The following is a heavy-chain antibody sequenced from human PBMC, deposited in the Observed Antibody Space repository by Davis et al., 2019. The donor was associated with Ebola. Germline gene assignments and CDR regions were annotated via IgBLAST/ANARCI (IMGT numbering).Heavy chain of an antibody. V-gene: IGHV4-34*01. CDR1: GGFFSGYY. Sequence: SETLSLTCAVYGGFFSGYYWSWIRQPPGKGLEWIGEINHSGSTNYNPSLKSRVTISVDTSKNQFSLKLSSVTAADTAVYYCARGPSTVNFDYWGQGTLVTVSS. J-gene: IGHJ4*02. D-gene: IGHD5/OR15-5a*01. CDR3: ARGPSTVNFDY. CDR2: INHSGST.